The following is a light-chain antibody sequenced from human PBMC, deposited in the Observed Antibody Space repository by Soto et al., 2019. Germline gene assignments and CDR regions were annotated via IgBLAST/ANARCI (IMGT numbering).Light chain of an antibody. CDR2: DVS. J-gene: IGLJ1*01. CDR1: SSDVGGYNY. V-gene: IGLV2-14*01. Sequence: SVLTQPASVSGPPGQSITISCTGTSSDVGGYNYVSWYQQHPGKAPKLMIYDVSNRPSGVSNRFSGSKSGNTASLTISGLQADDEADYYCSSYTSSSTRVFGTGTKLTVL. CDR3: SSYTSSSTRV.